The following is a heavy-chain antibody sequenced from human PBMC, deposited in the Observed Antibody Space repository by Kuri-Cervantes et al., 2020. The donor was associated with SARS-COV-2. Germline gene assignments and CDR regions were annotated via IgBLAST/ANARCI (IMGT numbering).Heavy chain of an antibody. D-gene: IGHD6-13*01. CDR2: IYYSGST. CDR1: GGSFSGYY. J-gene: IGHJ2*01. V-gene: IGHV4-34*01. Sequence: SETLSLTCAVYGGSFSGYYWSWIRQPPGKGLEWIGSIYYSGSTYYNPSLKSRVTISVDTSKNQFSLKLSSVTAADTAVYYCASLSSSWFGDYWYFDLWGRGTLVTVSS. CDR3: ASLSSSWFGDYWYFDL.